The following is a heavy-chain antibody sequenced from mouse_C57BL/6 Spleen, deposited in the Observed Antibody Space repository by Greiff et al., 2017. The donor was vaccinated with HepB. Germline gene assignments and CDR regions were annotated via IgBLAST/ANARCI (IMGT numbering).Heavy chain of an antibody. J-gene: IGHJ3*01. CDR3: ARDYYGSSLASFAY. Sequence: EVKVVESGGGLVKPGGSLKLSCAASGFTFSDYGMHWVRQAPEKGLEWVAYISSGSSTIYYAATVKGRFTISRDNARNTLFLQITSLRSEDTAMYYCARDYYGSSLASFAYWGQGTLVTVSA. CDR2: ISSGSSTI. CDR1: GFTFSDYG. V-gene: IGHV5-17*01. D-gene: IGHD1-1*01.